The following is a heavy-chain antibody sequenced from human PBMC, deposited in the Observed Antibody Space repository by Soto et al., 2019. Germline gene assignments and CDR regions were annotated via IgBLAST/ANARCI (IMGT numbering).Heavy chain of an antibody. D-gene: IGHD3-9*01. J-gene: IGHJ3*02. CDR1: GFTFSSYA. CDR2: ITWNSNNI. CDR3: AKDSAYDILTGYAFDT. Sequence: PGGSLRLSCAASGFTFSSYAMHWVRQAPGKGLEWVPGITWNSNNIGYADSVKGRFTISRDNAKNSLYLQMDALTPEDTAFYYCAKDSAYDILTGYAFDTWGQGTMVTVSS. V-gene: IGHV3-9*01.